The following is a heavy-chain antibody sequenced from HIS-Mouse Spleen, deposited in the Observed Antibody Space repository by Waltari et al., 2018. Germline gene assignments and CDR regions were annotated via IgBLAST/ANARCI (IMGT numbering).Heavy chain of an antibody. CDR1: GGPITSTSSY. CDR2: IYYSGGT. J-gene: IGHJ2*01. Sequence: QLQLQESGPGLVKPSETLSLTCTASGGPITSTSSYWGRIRQPPGKGLEWTGSIYYSGGTYYNPSLKSRVTISVDTSKNQFSLKLSSVTAADTAVYYCAREIPYSSSWYDWYFDLWGRGTLVTVSS. D-gene: IGHD6-13*01. V-gene: IGHV4-39*07. CDR3: AREIPYSSSWYDWYFDL.